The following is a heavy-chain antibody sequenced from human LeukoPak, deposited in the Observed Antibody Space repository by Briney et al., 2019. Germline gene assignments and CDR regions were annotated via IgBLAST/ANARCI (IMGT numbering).Heavy chain of an antibody. D-gene: IGHD3-10*01. V-gene: IGHV3-7*01. Sequence: SGGSLRLSCAASGFTFSNYGMNWVRQAPGKGLEWVANIKRDGNEKNYVDSVKGRFSISRDNAKNSLYLQMDSLRAEDTAVYYCAKEGAYPIITYDTWGQGALVTVSS. CDR1: GFTFSNYG. CDR2: IKRDGNEK. CDR3: AKEGAYPIITYDT. J-gene: IGHJ5*02.